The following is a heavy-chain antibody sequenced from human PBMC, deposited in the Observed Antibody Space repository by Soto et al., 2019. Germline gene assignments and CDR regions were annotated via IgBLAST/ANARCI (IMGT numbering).Heavy chain of an antibody. CDR2: SHQSGNT. D-gene: IGHD2-2*02. CDR3: ATSDTGRVY. V-gene: IGHV4-4*02. CDR1: GASISSHDW. J-gene: IGHJ4*02. Sequence: QVQLQESGPGLVKPSGTLSLTCAVSGASISSHDWWTWVRQPPGKGLEWIGESHQSGNTNYNSSLASRVTISLDKSKNQFSLQLSSVTVADTAVYYCATSDTGRVYWGQGTLVTVSS.